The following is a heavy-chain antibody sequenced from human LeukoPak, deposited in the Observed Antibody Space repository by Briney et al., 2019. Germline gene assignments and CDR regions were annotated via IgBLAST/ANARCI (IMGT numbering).Heavy chain of an antibody. J-gene: IGHJ5*02. V-gene: IGHV3-30-3*01. CDR2: VSNDGVNK. CDR3: ARQPGGVSWFDP. D-gene: IGHD3-16*01. CDR1: GFTFSIYV. Sequence: GGSLRLSCAASGFTFSIYVMPWVRQAPGKGLEWVAFVSNDGVNKYYADPVKGRFTISRDNSKNTLYLQMNSLRPEDTAMYYCARQPGGVSWFDPWGQGTLVTVSS.